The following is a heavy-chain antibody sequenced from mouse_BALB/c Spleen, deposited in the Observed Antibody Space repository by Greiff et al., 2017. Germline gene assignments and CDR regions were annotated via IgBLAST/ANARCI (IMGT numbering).Heavy chain of an antibody. CDR1: GFTFSSFG. CDR3: ARSGGYYGSSYGYFDV. J-gene: IGHJ1*01. Sequence: EVKLVESGGGLVQPGGSRKLSCAASGFTFSSFGMHWVRQAPEKGLEWVAYISSGSSTIYYADTVKGRFTISRDNPKNTLFLQMTSLRSEDTAMYYCARSGGYYGSSYGYFDVWGAGTTVTVSS. D-gene: IGHD1-1*01. CDR2: ISSGSSTI. V-gene: IGHV5-17*02.